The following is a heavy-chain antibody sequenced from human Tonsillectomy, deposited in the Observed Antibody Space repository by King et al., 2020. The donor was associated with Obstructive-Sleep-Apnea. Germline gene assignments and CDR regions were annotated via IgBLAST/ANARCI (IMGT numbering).Heavy chain of an antibody. D-gene: IGHD6-19*01. J-gene: IGHJ6*02. Sequence: VQLVESGGGLVQPGGSLRLSCAASGFTFSSFAMTWVRQAPGKGLEWVSTVGGSGSGGSTHYPDSVKGRCTISRDDSKNSLFLQMSSLRVDDTAVYYCAKEGPIAVAPSFYYGMDVWGQGTTVTVSS. CDR2: VGGSGSGGST. CDR1: GFTFSSFA. CDR3: AKEGPIAVAPSFYYGMDV. V-gene: IGHV3-23*04.